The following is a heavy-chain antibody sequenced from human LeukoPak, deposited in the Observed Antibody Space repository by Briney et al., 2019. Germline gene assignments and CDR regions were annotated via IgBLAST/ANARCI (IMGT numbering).Heavy chain of an antibody. V-gene: IGHV3-7*01. D-gene: IGHD3-10*01. CDR3: AKDFFREPGYYFDY. CDR1: GFTFSNFW. CDR2: INPDGSAK. Sequence: PAGSLRLSCAASGFTFSNFWMGWVRQAPGKGREWVANINPDGSAKDYVDSGKGRFTIARDNFKKTLYLQMNRLRAEEPAVYYCAKDFFREPGYYFDYWGQGTLVNV. J-gene: IGHJ4*02.